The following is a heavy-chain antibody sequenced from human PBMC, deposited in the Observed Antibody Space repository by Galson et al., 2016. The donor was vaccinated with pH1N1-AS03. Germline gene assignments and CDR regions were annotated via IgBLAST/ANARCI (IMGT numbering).Heavy chain of an antibody. J-gene: IGHJ4*02. CDR2: IIIGRGLPP. CDR1: RGSFGGAY. V-gene: IGHV4-34*12. Sequence: ETLSLTCTVSRGSFGGAYWTWIRQPPGKGLEWIGEIIIGRGLPPTYTPSLKRRVTISIDTSRGELSLKLRSVTAADTGVYYCARRPSGIDYWGQGVQVTVSS. CDR3: ARRPSGIDY. D-gene: IGHD3-10*01.